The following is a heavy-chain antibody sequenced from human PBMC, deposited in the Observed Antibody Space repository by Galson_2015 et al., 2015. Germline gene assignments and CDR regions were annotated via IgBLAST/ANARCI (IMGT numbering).Heavy chain of an antibody. CDR1: GFTFTAYA. D-gene: IGHD2-15*01. CDR2: VSGDGGTT. Sequence: SLRLSCAASGFTFTAYAMTWVRQAPGKGLEWVSTVSGDGGTTYYADSVKGRFTISRDNSRNTLYLRMTRLRAEDTAVYFCAKSHGGYCSSGSCGKFNYWGQGTLVTVSS. CDR3: AKSHGGYCSSGSCGKFNY. J-gene: IGHJ4*01. V-gene: IGHV3-23*01.